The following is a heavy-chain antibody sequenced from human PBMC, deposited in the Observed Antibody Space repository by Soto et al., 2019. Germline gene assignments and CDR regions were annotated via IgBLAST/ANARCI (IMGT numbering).Heavy chain of an antibody. Sequence: SVKVSCKASGGTFSSYTISWVRQAPGQGLEWMGRIIPILGIANYAQKFQGRVTITADKSTSTAYMELSSLRSEDTAVYYCASPPGDSGYGPFDYCGQGTLVIVSS. V-gene: IGHV1-69*02. J-gene: IGHJ4*02. CDR1: GGTFSSYT. CDR2: IIPILGIA. CDR3: ASPPGDSGYGPFDY. D-gene: IGHD5-12*01.